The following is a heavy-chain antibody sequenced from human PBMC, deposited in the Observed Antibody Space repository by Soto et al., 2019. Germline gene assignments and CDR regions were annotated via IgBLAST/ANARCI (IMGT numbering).Heavy chain of an antibody. CDR1: GGSISSSSYH. J-gene: IGHJ5*02. CDR2: IYYGGST. D-gene: IGHD3-10*01. Sequence: QLQLQESGPGLVKPSETLSLTCAVSGGSISSSSYHWGWIRQPPGKGLEWIGTIYYGGSTYYNPSLKSRVTISVDTSKNQFSLKLSSVTAADTAVYYCVRLPPPGGYNWFDPWGQGTLVTVSS. V-gene: IGHV4-39*01. CDR3: VRLPPPGGYNWFDP.